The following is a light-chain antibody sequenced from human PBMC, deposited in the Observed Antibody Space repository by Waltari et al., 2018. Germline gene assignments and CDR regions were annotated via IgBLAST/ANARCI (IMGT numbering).Light chain of an antibody. CDR3: QHYLRLPVT. CDR1: QSGTRA. Sequence: EIVLTQSPATLSLSPGESATFSCRTSQSGTRALAWYQQKPGQAPRLLIYGASNRATGIPDRFSGSGSGTDFSLTISSLEPEDFAVYYCQHYLRLPVTFGQGTKVEVK. J-gene: IGKJ1*01. CDR2: GAS. V-gene: IGKV3-20*01.